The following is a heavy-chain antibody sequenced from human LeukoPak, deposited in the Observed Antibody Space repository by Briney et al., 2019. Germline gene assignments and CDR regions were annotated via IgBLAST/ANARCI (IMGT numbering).Heavy chain of an antibody. CDR3: ARGRDYFPIDY. Sequence: PGGSLRLSRAASGFTVGSSHMTWVRQTPGKGLVWVSVTYSGGNTDYADSVKGRFTISRDNSRNTLYLQMSSLRVEDTAIYYCARGRDYFPIDYWGQGTFVIVSS. J-gene: IGHJ4*02. CDR1: GFTVGSSH. CDR2: TYSGGNT. D-gene: IGHD2/OR15-2a*01. V-gene: IGHV3-53*01.